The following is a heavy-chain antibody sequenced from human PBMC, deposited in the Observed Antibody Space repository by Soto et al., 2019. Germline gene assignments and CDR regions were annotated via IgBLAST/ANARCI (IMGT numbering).Heavy chain of an antibody. CDR3: ARDRFGTGYFDY. Sequence: EVQLLQSGGGFVQPWGSLRLSCAASGFSFSTYTMTWVRQAPGRGLEWVSTVTGSGGSTYYADSVKGRFTISRDNSKNTLFLQNNSLRDEDTALYSCARDRFGTGYFDYCGQGTLGTVSS. CDR1: GFSFSTYT. CDR2: VTGSGGST. J-gene: IGHJ4*02. D-gene: IGHD3-10*01. V-gene: IGHV3-23*01.